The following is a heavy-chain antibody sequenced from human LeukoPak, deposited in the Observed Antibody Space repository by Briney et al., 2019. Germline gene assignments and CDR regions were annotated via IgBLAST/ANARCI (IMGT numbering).Heavy chain of an antibody. Sequence: PSETLSLTCTVSGGSISSYYWSWIRQPAGKGLEWIGRIYTSGSTNYNPSLKSRVTMSVDTSKNQFSLKLSSVTAADTAVYYCASTYYYDSRGAPFRDWGKGTTVTISS. D-gene: IGHD3-22*01. CDR2: IYTSGST. CDR1: GGSISSYY. V-gene: IGHV4-4*07. J-gene: IGHJ6*04. CDR3: ASTYYYDSRGAPFRD.